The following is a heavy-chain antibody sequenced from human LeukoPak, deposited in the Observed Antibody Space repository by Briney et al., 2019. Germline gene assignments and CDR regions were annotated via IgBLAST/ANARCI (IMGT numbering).Heavy chain of an antibody. CDR3: AKSFDFSNGHSPILTPFDS. D-gene: IGHD3-3*01. V-gene: IGHV3-23*01. CDR2: ISARGIST. Sequence: PGGSLRLSCAASGFSVGAYAMSWVRQAPGKGLEWVSSISARGISTYYADSVKGRFTISRDNSKNTLYLQMNSLRGDDIGVYYCAKSFDFSNGHSPILTPFDSWGQGTLVSVSS. J-gene: IGHJ4*02. CDR1: GFSVGAYA.